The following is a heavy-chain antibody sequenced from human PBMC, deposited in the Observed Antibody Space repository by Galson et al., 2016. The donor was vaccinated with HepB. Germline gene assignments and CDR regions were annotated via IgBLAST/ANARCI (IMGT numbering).Heavy chain of an antibody. CDR1: GYAVSNNY. D-gene: IGHD2-2*01. CDR2: IYSGGST. V-gene: IGHV3-53*01. Sequence: SLRLSCAASGYAVSNNYISWVRQPPGKGLEWVSVIYSGGSTQYADSVKGRFIISRDNSKNTVHLQMNTLRAEDTAVYYCARGTSTTWYGMDLWGQGTTVIVSS. J-gene: IGHJ6*02. CDR3: ARGTSTTWYGMDL.